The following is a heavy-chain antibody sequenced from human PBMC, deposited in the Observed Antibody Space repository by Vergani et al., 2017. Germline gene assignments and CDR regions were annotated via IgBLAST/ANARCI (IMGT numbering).Heavy chain of an antibody. V-gene: IGHV3-9*01. CDR3: ARDIVVVVAATESHGMDV. Sequence: EVQLVESGGGLVQPGRSLRLSCAASGFTFDDYAMHWVRQAPGKGLEWVSGISWNSGSIGYADSVKGRFTISRDNAKNSLYLQMNSLRAEDTAVYYCARDIVVVVAATESHGMDVWGQGTTVTVSS. D-gene: IGHD2-15*01. J-gene: IGHJ6*02. CDR2: ISWNSGSI. CDR1: GFTFDDYA.